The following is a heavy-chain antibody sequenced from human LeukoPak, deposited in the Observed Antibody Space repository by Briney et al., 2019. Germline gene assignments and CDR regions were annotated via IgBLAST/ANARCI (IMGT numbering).Heavy chain of an antibody. J-gene: IGHJ4*02. V-gene: IGHV1-69*05. CDR1: GGTFSSYA. CDR3: ARGALLFPQYYFDY. CDR2: IIPIFGTA. D-gene: IGHD3-10*01. Sequence: ASVKVSCKASGGTFSSYAISWVRQAPGQGLEWMGGIIPIFGTANYAQKFQGRVTITTDESTSTAYMELSSLRSEDTAVYYCARGALLFPQYYFDYWGQGTLVTVSS.